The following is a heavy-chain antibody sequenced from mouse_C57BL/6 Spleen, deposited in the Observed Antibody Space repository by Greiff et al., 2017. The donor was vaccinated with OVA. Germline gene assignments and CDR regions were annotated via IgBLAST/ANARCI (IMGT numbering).Heavy chain of an antibody. D-gene: IGHD1-1*01. CDR1: GFTFSSYA. CDR2: ISSGGDYI. CDR3: TRAPYYYSSSDYYAMDY. V-gene: IGHV5-9-1*02. J-gene: IGHJ4*01. Sequence: EVKVVESGEGLVKPGGSLKLSCAASGFTFSSYAMSWVRQTPEKRLEWVAYISSGGDYIYYADTVKGRFTISRDNARNTLYLQMSSLKSEDTAMYYCTRAPYYYSSSDYYAMDYWGQGTSVTVSS.